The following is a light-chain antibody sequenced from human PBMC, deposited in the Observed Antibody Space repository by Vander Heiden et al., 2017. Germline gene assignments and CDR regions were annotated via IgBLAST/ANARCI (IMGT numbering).Light chain of an antibody. J-gene: IGKJ5*01. Sequence: EIVMTQSPATLSVSPGDSATLSCRASRNIDNTLAWYQQKPGQAPRLLIYNGVTRATGVPARFSASGSGTEFTLTISSLQSEDFAIYYCQQYNNWPPNTFGQGTRLEIK. CDR1: RNIDNT. V-gene: IGKV3-15*01. CDR2: NGV. CDR3: QQYNNWPPNT.